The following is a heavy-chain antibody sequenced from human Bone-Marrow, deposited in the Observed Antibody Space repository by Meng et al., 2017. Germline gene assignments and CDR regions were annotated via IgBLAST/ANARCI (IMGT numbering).Heavy chain of an antibody. CDR3: ARDHRRSGWYGY. Sequence: SETLSLTCTVSGGSISSSSYYWGWIRQPPGKGREWIGSIYYSGSTYYNPSLKSRVTISVDTSKSQFSLKLSSVTAADTAVYYCARDHRRSGWYGYWGQGTLVTVSS. J-gene: IGHJ4*02. D-gene: IGHD6-19*01. CDR1: GGSISSSSYY. V-gene: IGHV4-39*07. CDR2: IYYSGST.